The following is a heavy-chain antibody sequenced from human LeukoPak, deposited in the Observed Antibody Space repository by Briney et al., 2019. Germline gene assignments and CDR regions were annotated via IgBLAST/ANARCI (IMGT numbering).Heavy chain of an antibody. CDR3: ASSIT. J-gene: IGHJ5*02. CDR2: ITSDGSST. CDR1: GFTFSSYW. D-gene: IGHD5-24*01. Sequence: PGGSLRLSCAASGFTFSSYWMHWVRQAPGKGLVWVSRITSDGSSTAYADSVKGRFTISRDNAKNSLYLQMNSLRAEDTAVYYCASSITWGQGTLVTVSS. V-gene: IGHV3-74*01.